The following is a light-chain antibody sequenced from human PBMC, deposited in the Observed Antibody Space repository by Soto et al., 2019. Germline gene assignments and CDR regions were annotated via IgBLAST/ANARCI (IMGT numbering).Light chain of an antibody. Sequence: QSVLTQPASVSGSPGQSITISCTGTSSDVGGYNYVSWYQQHPGKAPKLMIYEVSNRPSGVSNRFSGSKSGNTASLTISGLQAEDEADYYCTSYTSRSKGDVFGTGTKLTVL. CDR3: TSYTSRSKGDV. CDR1: SSDVGGYNY. V-gene: IGLV2-14*01. J-gene: IGLJ1*01. CDR2: EVS.